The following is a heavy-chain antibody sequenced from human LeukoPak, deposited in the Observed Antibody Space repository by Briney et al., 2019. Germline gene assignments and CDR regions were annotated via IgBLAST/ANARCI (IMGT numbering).Heavy chain of an antibody. CDR3: ARGGRYSSGWYYFDY. Sequence: ASVKVSCKASGYTFTSYDINWVRQATGQGLEWMGWMNPNSGNTGYAQKFQGRVTMTRTTSISTAYMELSSLRSEDTAVYYCARGGRYSSGWYYFDYWGQGTLVTVSS. J-gene: IGHJ4*02. D-gene: IGHD6-19*01. CDR2: MNPNSGNT. CDR1: GYTFTSYD. V-gene: IGHV1-8*01.